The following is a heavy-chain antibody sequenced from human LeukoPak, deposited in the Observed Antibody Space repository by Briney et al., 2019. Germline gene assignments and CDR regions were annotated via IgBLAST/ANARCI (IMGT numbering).Heavy chain of an antibody. V-gene: IGHV4-59*01. CDR3: AREKYYYDSSGSPNWFDP. J-gene: IGHJ5*02. D-gene: IGHD3-22*01. CDR1: GGSISSYY. Sequence: SETLSLTCTVSGGSISSYYWRWFRQPPGKGLEWIGYIYYSGSTNYNPSLKSRVTISVDTSKNQFSLKLSSVTAADAAVYYCAREKYYYDSSGSPNWFDPWGQGTLVTVSS. CDR2: IYYSGST.